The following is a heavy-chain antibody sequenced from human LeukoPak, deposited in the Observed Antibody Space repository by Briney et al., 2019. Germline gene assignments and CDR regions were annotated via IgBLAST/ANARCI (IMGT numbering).Heavy chain of an antibody. Sequence: GRSLRLSCAASGFTFSSYGMHWVRQAPGKGLEWVAVISYDGSNKYYADSVKGRFTISRDNSKNTLYLQMNSLRPEDTAVYYCSRDRYTSGWYAGEWYWFDPWGQGTLVTVSS. V-gene: IGHV3-30*03. CDR1: GFTFSSYG. CDR2: ISYDGSNK. CDR3: SRDRYTSGWYAGEWYWFDP. D-gene: IGHD6-19*01. J-gene: IGHJ5*02.